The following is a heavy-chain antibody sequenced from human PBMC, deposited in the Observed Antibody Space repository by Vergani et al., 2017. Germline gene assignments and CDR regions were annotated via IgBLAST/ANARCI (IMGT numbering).Heavy chain of an antibody. D-gene: IGHD3-3*01. CDR2: IIPILGIA. J-gene: IGHJ6*03. CDR1: GGTFSSYT. V-gene: IGHV1-69*08. CDR3: AREGHYDFWSGYYRYYYYYMDV. Sequence: QVQLVQSGAEVKKPGSSVKVSCKASGGTFSSYTISWVRQAPGQGLEWMGRIIPILGIANYAQKFQGRVTITRDTSASTAYMELSSLRSEDTAVYYCAREGHYDFWSGYYRYYYYYMDVWGKGTTVTVSS.